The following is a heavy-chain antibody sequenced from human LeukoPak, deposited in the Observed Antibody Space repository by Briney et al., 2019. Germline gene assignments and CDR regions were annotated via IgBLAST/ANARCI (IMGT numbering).Heavy chain of an antibody. V-gene: IGHV3-23*01. CDR1: GFNFGGYV. CDR2: ISRSGDYT. CDR3: AKDRDDSGDYAFDY. J-gene: IGHJ4*02. Sequence: GGSLRLSCAASGFNFGGYVMSWVRQAPGKGLEWVSVISRSGDYTKYADSVKGRFTISRDNSKNTLSLQVSGLRAEDTAIYYCAKDRDDSGDYAFDYWGQGSLVSVSS. D-gene: IGHD4-17*01.